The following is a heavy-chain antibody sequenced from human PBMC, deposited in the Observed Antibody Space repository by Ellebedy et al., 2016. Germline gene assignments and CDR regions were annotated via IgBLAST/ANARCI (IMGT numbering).Heavy chain of an antibody. Sequence: GGSLRLSXATSGFTFSNFFMSWVRQTPGKGLEWVSTISGDGGSTHFADSVKGRSTISRDNSKNTLYLQMDSLRADDTAVYYCRQGHYFGYWGQGTLVTVSS. CDR2: ISGDGGST. CDR3: RQGHYFGY. V-gene: IGHV3-23*01. J-gene: IGHJ4*02. CDR1: GFTFSNFF.